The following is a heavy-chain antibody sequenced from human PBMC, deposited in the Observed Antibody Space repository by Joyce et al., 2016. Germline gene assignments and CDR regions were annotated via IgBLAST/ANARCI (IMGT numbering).Heavy chain of an antibody. CDR2: ISSSSSYM. Sequence: EVQLVESGGGLVTPGGSLRVACAASGFTFSSYTMIWVRQAPGKGLEWVSCISSSSSYMDYADSVKGRFTISRDNAKNSLYLQMHSLRAEDTAVYFCAREGQPPEGPPNPHYYMDVWGKGTTVTVSS. V-gene: IGHV3-21*01. CDR3: AREGQPPEGPPNPHYYMDV. J-gene: IGHJ6*03. CDR1: GFTFSSYT.